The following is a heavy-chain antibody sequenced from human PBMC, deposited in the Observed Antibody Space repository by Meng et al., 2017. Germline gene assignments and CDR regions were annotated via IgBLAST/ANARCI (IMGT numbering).Heavy chain of an antibody. CDR1: GYTLTRLN. Sequence: VQLGHVGAEGKHDGASVKVSFQAAGYTLTRLNIRWEGQASGQGLEWRGRVNPNMGKIGFDQRFQGRVTIPRNTSISPAYLELSSLRSEETAGYYFAPRAIVSPPPHWFDPWGQGTLVTVSS. J-gene: IGHJ5*02. V-gene: IGHV1-8*03. D-gene: IGHD3-16*02. CDR3: APRAIVSPPPHWFDP. CDR2: VNPNMGKI.